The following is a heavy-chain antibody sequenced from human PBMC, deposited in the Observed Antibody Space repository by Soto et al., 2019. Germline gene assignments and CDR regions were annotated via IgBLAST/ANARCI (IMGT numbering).Heavy chain of an antibody. CDR1: GFTFSSYW. CDR2: INTDGSYT. CDR3: VRGPYTSSSGTGAY. D-gene: IGHD6-6*01. J-gene: IGHJ4*02. Sequence: EVQLVESGGGLVQPGGSPRLCCVASGFTFSSYWMHWVRQVPGKGLVWVSRINTDGSYTNYADSVKGRFTVSRDNTKNTLYLQMNSLSVEDTAVYYCVRGPYTSSSGTGAYWGQGTLVTVSP. V-gene: IGHV3-74*01.